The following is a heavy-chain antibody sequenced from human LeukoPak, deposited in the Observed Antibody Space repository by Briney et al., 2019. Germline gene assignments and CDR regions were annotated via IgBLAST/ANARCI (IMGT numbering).Heavy chain of an antibody. J-gene: IGHJ4*02. CDR1: GDTGTFSSFA. CDR2: ISPYNGNT. Sequence: ASVKVSCKASGDTGTFSSFAINWLRQAPGQGLEWMGWISPYNGNTKYLQKFQGRVTMITDTSTSTAYMEVRSLRSDDTAVYYCAREESIGSYQFLHDNWGQGTLVTVSS. D-gene: IGHD1-26*01. V-gene: IGHV1-18*01. CDR3: AREESIGSYQFLHDN.